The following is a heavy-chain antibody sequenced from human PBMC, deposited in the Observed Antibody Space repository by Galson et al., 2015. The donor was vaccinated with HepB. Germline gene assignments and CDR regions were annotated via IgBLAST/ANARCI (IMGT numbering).Heavy chain of an antibody. J-gene: IGHJ6*02. V-gene: IGHV3-33*01. D-gene: IGHD1-26*01. CDR3: ARDQYSGSYQNYYGMNV. Sequence: SLRLSCAASGFTFSSYGMHWVRQAPGKGLEWVAVIWYDGSNKYYADSVKGRFTISRDSSKNTLYLQMNSLRAEDTAVYYCARDQYSGSYQNYYGMNVWGQRTTVTVSS. CDR2: IWYDGSNK. CDR1: GFTFSSYG.